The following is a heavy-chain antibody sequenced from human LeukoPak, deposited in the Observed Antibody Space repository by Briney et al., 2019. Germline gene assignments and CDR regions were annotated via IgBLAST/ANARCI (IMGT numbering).Heavy chain of an antibody. Sequence: SETLSLTCTVSGGSISSGGYYWSWIRRHPGKGLEWIGYIYYSGSTYYNPSLKSRVTISVDTSKNQFSLELSSVTAADTAVYYCARSSTVTTLDAFDIWGQGTMVTVSS. D-gene: IGHD4-17*01. CDR1: GGSISSGGYY. CDR2: IYYSGST. CDR3: ARSSTVTTLDAFDI. J-gene: IGHJ3*02. V-gene: IGHV4-31*03.